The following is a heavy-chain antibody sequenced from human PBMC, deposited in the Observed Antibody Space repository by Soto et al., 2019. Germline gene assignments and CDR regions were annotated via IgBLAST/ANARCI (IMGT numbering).Heavy chain of an antibody. CDR1: GYSFTSYW. Sequence: GESLKISCKGSGYSFTSYWIGWVRQMSGKGLEWMGIIYPGDSDTRYSPSFQGQVTISADKSISTAYLQWSSLKASDTAMYYCERHAGPETGGGGYCSGGTCYDHYYYYYYGMDVCGQRTTVTACS. CDR2: IYPGDSDT. CDR3: ERHAGPETGGGGYCSGGTCYDHYYYYYYGMDV. J-gene: IGHJ6*02. D-gene: IGHD2-15*01. V-gene: IGHV5-51*01.